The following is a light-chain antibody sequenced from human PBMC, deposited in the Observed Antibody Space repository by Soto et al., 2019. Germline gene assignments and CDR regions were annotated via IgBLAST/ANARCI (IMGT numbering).Light chain of an antibody. J-gene: IGLJ1*01. CDR2: DVT. V-gene: IGLV2-14*01. Sequence: QSALTQPASVSGSPGQSITISCTGTSRDVGAYNYVSWYQQHPGKAPKLMIYDVTDRPSGVSDRFSGSKSGNTASLTISGLQGEDAADYYCSSYTSSSTYVFGTGTKVTVL. CDR1: SRDVGAYNY. CDR3: SSYTSSSTYV.